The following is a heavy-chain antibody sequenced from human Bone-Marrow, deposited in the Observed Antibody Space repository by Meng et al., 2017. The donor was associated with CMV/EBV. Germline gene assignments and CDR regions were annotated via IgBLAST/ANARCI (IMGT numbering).Heavy chain of an antibody. V-gene: IGHV1-46*01. CDR2: INPSGGST. D-gene: IGHD1-26*01. Sequence: ASVKVSCEASGYTFTGYYMHWVRQAPGQGLEWMGWINPSGGSTSYAQKFQGRVTMTRDTSTSTVYMELSSLRSEDTAVYYCARDSRAQWELYYFNYWVQGTLVTVSS. CDR1: GYTFTGYY. J-gene: IGHJ4*02. CDR3: ARDSRAQWELYYFNY.